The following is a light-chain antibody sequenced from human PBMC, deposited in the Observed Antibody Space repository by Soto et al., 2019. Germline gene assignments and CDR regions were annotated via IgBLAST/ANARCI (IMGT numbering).Light chain of an antibody. CDR2: GNS. CDR3: QSYDSRLSGSVV. CDR1: SSNIGAGYD. J-gene: IGLJ2*01. Sequence: QSVLTQPPSVSGAPGQRVTISCTGSSSNIGAGYDVHWYQQLPGTAPKLLIYGNSNRPSGVPDRFSGSKSGTSASLAITVLQAEDEADYYCQSYDSRLSGSVVFGGGTKLTVL. V-gene: IGLV1-40*01.